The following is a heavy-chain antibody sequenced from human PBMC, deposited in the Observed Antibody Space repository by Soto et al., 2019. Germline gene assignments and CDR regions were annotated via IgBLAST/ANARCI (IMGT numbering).Heavy chain of an antibody. D-gene: IGHD2-8*02. CDR2: ISRDGGTK. Sequence: QVQLVGPGGGGAQPGGSLGPPGAALGFPVRPFGMPWFGQAPGKGLEWVAVISRDGGTKYYADSVKGRFTISRDNSRNTLFLEMNSLRGDDMAVYYCTGEVASGYWGQGTLVTVSS. CDR3: TGEVASGY. J-gene: IGHJ4*02. V-gene: IGHV3-30*03. CDR1: GFPVRPFG.